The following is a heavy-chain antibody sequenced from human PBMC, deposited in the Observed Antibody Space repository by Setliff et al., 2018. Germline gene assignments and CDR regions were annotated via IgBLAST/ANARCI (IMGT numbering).Heavy chain of an antibody. J-gene: IGHJ5*02. Sequence: PQVKVSCKPSGYIFTDYYIHWIQQAPGKGLQWVGRVDPADGKRRYAEKFQGRVTITADTSTNTVYMELNSLTSEDTAVYYCARSKVEAAMVKHNWFDPWGQGTLVTVSS. D-gene: IGHD5-18*01. CDR2: VDPADGKR. V-gene: IGHV1-69-2*01. CDR1: GYIFTDYY. CDR3: ARSKVEAAMVKHNWFDP.